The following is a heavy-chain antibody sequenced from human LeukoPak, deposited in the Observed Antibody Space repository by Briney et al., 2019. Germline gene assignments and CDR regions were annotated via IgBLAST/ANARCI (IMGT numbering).Heavy chain of an antibody. V-gene: IGHV3-23*01. CDR1: GFTFSSYA. CDR2: ISGSGGST. CDR3: AKDNNAAAGRRLIDY. D-gene: IGHD6-13*01. Sequence: GGSLRLSCAASGFTFSSYAMSWVRQAPGKGLEWVSAISGSGGSTYYADSVKGRFTISRDNSKNTLHLQMNSLRAEDTAVYYCAKDNNAAAGRRLIDYWGQGTLVTVSS. J-gene: IGHJ4*02.